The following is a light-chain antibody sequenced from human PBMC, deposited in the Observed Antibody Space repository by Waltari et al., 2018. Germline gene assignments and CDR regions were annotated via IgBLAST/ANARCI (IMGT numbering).Light chain of an antibody. CDR3: CSFTSSSTWV. V-gene: IGLV2-14*03. CDR2: DVS. J-gene: IGLJ3*02. CDR1: TSDLGGYNY. Sequence: QSALTQPASVSGSPGQSITISCTGPTSDLGGYNYVSWYQQHPGKAPKLIIFDVSSRPSGVSNRFSGSKSGNTASLIISGLQAEDEADYYCCSFTSSSTWVFGGGTKLTVL.